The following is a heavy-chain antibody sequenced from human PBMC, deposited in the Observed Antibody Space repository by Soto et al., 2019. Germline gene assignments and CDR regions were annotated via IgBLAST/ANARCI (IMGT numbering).Heavy chain of an antibody. CDR3: AHRPDYDFSTSNWFDP. Sequence: QITLKESGPTLVKPTQTLTLTCTFSGFSLSTSGVGVGWIRQPPGKALEWLALIYWDDDKRYSPSLKSRLTIPKHTSKNQVVLTMTNMDPVDTATYYCAHRPDYDFSTSNWFDPWGQGTLVTVSS. CDR2: IYWDDDK. V-gene: IGHV2-5*02. J-gene: IGHJ5*02. CDR1: GFSLSTSGVG. D-gene: IGHD3-3*01.